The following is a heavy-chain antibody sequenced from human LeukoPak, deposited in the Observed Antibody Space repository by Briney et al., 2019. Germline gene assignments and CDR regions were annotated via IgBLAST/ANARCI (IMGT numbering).Heavy chain of an antibody. D-gene: IGHD2-15*01. J-gene: IGHJ4*02. CDR1: GYSFTSYW. Sequence: PGESLKISCTGSGYSFTSYWIGWVRQMPGKGLEWMGIIYPGDSDTRYSPSFQGQVTVSVDQSINTAHLQWSSLKAPDTAMYYCARLRGYCSSGSCFRPDFDRWGQGTLVTVSS. CDR2: IYPGDSDT. V-gene: IGHV5-51*01. CDR3: ARLRGYCSSGSCFRPDFDR.